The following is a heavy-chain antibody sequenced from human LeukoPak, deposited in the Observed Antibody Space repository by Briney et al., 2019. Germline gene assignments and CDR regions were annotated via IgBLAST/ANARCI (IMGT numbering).Heavy chain of an antibody. J-gene: IGHJ4*02. V-gene: IGHV3-23*01. D-gene: IGHD1-26*01. CDR1: GFTFSSYA. CDR2: ISGSGGST. Sequence: GGSLRLSCAASGFTFSSYAMSWVRQAPGKGLEWVSAISGSGGSTYYVDSVMGRFTISRDNSKNTLYLQMNSLRAEDTAVYYCARHIDRIVGATTFDYWGQGTLVTVSS. CDR3: ARHIDRIVGATTFDY.